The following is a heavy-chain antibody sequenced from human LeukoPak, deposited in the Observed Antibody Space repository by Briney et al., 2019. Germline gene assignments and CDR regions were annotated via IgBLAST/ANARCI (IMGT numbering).Heavy chain of an antibody. V-gene: IGHV3-30*02. CDR3: AKDRGDGYIFDY. J-gene: IGHJ4*02. CDR2: IRYDGSNK. CDR1: GFTFSSYG. D-gene: IGHD5-24*01. Sequence: PGGSLRLSCAASGFTFSSYGMHWVRQAPGKGLEWVAFIRYDGSNKYYADSVKGRFTISRDNSKNTLYLQMNSQRAEDTAVYYCAKDRGDGYIFDYWGQGTLVTVSS.